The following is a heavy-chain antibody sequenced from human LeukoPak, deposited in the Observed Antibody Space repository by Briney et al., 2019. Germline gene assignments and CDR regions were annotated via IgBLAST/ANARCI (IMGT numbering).Heavy chain of an antibody. V-gene: IGHV1-69*13. D-gene: IGHD3-22*01. CDR2: IIPIFGTA. CDR3: ARDYGIVVAPNYYYYYGMDV. J-gene: IGHJ6*02. CDR1: GGTFSSYA. Sequence: GASVKVSCNASGGTFSSYAISWVRQAPGQGLEWMGGIIPIFGTANYAQKFQGRVTITADESTSTAYMELSSLRSEDTAVYYCARDYGIVVAPNYYYYYGMDVWGQGTTVTVSS.